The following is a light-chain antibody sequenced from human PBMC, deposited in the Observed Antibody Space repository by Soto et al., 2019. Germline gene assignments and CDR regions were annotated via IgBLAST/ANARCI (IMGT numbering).Light chain of an antibody. V-gene: IGKV1-8*01. CDR2: AAS. CDR1: QAFSNL. Sequence: ILMTQSPSSLSAALVYRFMITCRASQAFSNLLAWYQQKPGKAPKLLIYAASTLQSGVPSRFSGSGSGTDFTLTISCLQSEDFATYYCQQYYSYPRTFGQGTKVDI. J-gene: IGKJ1*01. CDR3: QQYYSYPRT.